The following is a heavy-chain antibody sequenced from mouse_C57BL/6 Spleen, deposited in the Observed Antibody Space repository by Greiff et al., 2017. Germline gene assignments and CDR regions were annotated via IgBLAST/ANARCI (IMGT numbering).Heavy chain of an antibody. CDR3: VRQGNTTVVMDY. V-gene: IGHV10-1*01. Sequence: EVMLVESGGGLVQPKGSLKLSCAASGFSFNTYAMNWVRQAPGKGLEWVARIRSKSNNYATYYADSVKDRFTISRDDSESMLYLQMNNVKTEDTXMYYCVRQGNTTVVMDYWGQGTSVTVSS. CDR2: IRSKSNNYAT. D-gene: IGHD1-1*01. J-gene: IGHJ4*01. CDR1: GFSFNTYA.